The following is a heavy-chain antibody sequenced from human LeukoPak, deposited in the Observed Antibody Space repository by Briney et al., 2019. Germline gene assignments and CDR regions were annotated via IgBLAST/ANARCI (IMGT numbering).Heavy chain of an antibody. CDR1: GYTFTSYD. D-gene: IGHD3-3*01. V-gene: IGHV1-8*01. Sequence: ASVKVSCKASGYTFTSYDINWVRQATGQGLEWMGWMNPNSGNTGYAQKFQGRVTMTRNTSISTAYMELSSLRSEDTAVYYCARVPYYDFWSGYYMGPEFGMDVWGQGTTVTVSS. J-gene: IGHJ6*02. CDR3: ARVPYYDFWSGYYMGPEFGMDV. CDR2: MNPNSGNT.